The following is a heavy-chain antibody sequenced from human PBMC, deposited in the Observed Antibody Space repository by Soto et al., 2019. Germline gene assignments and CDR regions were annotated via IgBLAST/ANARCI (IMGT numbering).Heavy chain of an antibody. Sequence: GGSLRLSCTASGFTFGDYAMSWFRQAPGKGLEWVGFIRSKAYGGTTEYAASVKGRFTISRDDSKSIAYLQMNSLKTEDTAVYYCTRDPELLWFGELHYTRRFDYWGQGTLVTVSS. V-gene: IGHV3-49*03. CDR2: IRSKAYGGTT. J-gene: IGHJ4*02. CDR3: TRDPELLWFGELHYTRRFDY. D-gene: IGHD3-10*01. CDR1: GFTFGDYA.